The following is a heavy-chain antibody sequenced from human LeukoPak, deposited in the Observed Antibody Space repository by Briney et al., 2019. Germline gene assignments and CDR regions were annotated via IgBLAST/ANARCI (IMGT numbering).Heavy chain of an antibody. CDR3: ARDCSGGSCYYYYMEV. V-gene: IGHV4-61*02. J-gene: IGHJ6*03. D-gene: IGHD2-15*01. Sequence: SQTLSLTCTVSGGSISSGSYYWSWIRQPAGKGLEWIGSIYDSGSTNYNPSLKSRVTISLDTSKNQFSLKLSSVTAADTAVYYCARDCSGGSCYYYYMEVWGKGTTVTVSS. CDR2: IYDSGST. CDR1: GGSISSGSYY.